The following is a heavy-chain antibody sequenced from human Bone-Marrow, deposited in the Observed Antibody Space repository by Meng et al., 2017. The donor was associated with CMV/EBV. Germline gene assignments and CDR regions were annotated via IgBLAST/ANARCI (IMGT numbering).Heavy chain of an antibody. J-gene: IGHJ4*02. CDR3: ARDGIAYSSSSGFAY. D-gene: IGHD6-6*01. Sequence: GSLRLYCSVSGGSISSHYASWIRQPPGKGLEWIGNIYYSGSTNYNPSLKSRVTISVDTSKNQFSLKLSSVTAADTAVYYCARDGIAYSSSSGFAYWGQGNLVTVTS. CDR1: GGSISSHY. CDR2: IYYSGST. V-gene: IGHV4-59*11.